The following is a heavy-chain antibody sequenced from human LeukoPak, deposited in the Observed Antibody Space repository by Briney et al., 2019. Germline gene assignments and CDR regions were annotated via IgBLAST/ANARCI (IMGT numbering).Heavy chain of an antibody. D-gene: IGHD1-7*01. CDR3: VRETGTTGTPWYFDY. V-gene: IGHV3-48*04. J-gene: IGHJ4*02. Sequence: GGSLRLSCEASGFTFSNYSMNWVRQAPGKGLEWVSYISSSGSTIYYADSVKGRFTISRDNAKNSLSLQMNSLRAEDTAVYHCVRETGTTGTPWYFDYWGQGTLVTVSS. CDR2: ISSSGSTI. CDR1: GFTFSNYS.